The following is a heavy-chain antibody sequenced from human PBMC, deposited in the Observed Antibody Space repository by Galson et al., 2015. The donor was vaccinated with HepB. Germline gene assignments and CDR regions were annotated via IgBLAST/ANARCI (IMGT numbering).Heavy chain of an antibody. D-gene: IGHD1-26*01. CDR3: AKDLVRSYNYMDV. CDR2: INSDGSST. J-gene: IGHJ6*03. CDR1: GFTFSSYW. V-gene: IGHV3-74*01. Sequence: SLRLSCAASGFTFSSYWMHWVRQAPGKGLVWVSRINSDGSSTTYADSVKGRFTISRDNAKNTVSLQMNSLGAEDTAVYYCAKDLVRSYNYMDVWGKGTTVTVSS.